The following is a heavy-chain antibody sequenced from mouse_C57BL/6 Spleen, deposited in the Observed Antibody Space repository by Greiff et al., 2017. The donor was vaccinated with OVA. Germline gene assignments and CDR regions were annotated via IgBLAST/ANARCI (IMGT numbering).Heavy chain of an antibody. V-gene: IGHV1-82*01. D-gene: IGHD4-1*01. J-gene: IGHJ2*01. CDR1: GYAFSSSW. CDR3: ARGTGPCYFDY. CDR2: IYPGDGDT. Sequence: VQLQQSGPELVKPGASVKISCKASGYAFSSSWMNWVKQRPGKGLEWIGQIYPGDGDTNYNGKFKGKSTLTANKTSNTAYMQLGNLTSEDSAVYFCARGTGPCYFDYWGQGTTLTVSS.